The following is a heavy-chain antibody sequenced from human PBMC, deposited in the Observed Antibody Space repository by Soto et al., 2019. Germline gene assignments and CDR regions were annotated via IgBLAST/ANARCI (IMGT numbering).Heavy chain of an antibody. CDR3: ARDVAAAGTD. Sequence: GGSLRLSCAASGFTFSDYYMSWIRQAPGKGLQWVSYISSSGSSIYYSESVKGRFTISRDNAKNSLYLQMNSLRSEDTAVYYCARDVAAAGTDWGQGTLVTVSS. CDR2: ISSSGSSI. J-gene: IGHJ4*02. D-gene: IGHD6-13*01. V-gene: IGHV3-11*01. CDR1: GFTFSDYY.